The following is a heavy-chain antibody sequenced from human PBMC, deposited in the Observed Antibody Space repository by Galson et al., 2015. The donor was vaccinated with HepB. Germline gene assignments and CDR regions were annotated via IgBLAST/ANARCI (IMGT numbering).Heavy chain of an antibody. Sequence: SLRLSCAASGFTFSSYAMHWVRQAPGKGLEWVAVISYDGSNKYYADSVKGRFTISRDNSKNTLYLQMNSLRAEDTAVYYCARDVGGSYYLGYFDYWGQGTLVTVSS. V-gene: IGHV3-30*04. CDR1: GFTFSSYA. D-gene: IGHD1-26*01. CDR3: ARDVGGSYYLGYFDY. CDR2: ISYDGSNK. J-gene: IGHJ4*02.